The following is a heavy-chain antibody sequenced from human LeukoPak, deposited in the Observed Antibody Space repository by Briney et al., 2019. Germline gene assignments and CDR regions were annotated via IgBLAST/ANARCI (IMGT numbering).Heavy chain of an antibody. Sequence: SETLSLTCTVSGGSISSSSYYWSWIRQPPGKGLEWIGSIYYSGSTYYNPSLKSRVTISIDKSKNQFFLKLSSVTAADTAVYYCARDTGGRGRLDAFDIWGQGTMVTVSS. J-gene: IGHJ3*02. D-gene: IGHD2-8*02. V-gene: IGHV4-39*07. CDR1: GGSISSSSYY. CDR3: ARDTGGRGRLDAFDI. CDR2: IYYSGST.